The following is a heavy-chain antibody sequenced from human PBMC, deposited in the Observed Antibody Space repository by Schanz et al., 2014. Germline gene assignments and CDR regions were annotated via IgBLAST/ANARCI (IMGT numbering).Heavy chain of an antibody. V-gene: IGHV3-66*01. CDR3: ASLYDREYFDY. Sequence: EVQLVESGGGLVQPGGSLRLSCAASGFTVSSNYMSWVRQAPGKGLEWVSVIYGGGITYYADSVKCRFTISRDSSRNTLYLQMNSLRAEDTAVYYCASLYDREYFDYWGQGTLVTVSS. D-gene: IGHD2-8*01. CDR2: IYGGGIT. J-gene: IGHJ4*02. CDR1: GFTVSSNY.